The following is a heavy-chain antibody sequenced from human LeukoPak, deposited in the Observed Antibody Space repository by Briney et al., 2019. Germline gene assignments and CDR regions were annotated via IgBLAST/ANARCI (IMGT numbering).Heavy chain of an antibody. Sequence: PGESLRLSCAASGFTFSNYAMTWVRQAPGKGLEWVSTISGGDTSTFYADSVKGRFTISRDNSKNTLYLQMNNLRAEDTAVYYCAKNLNGGNTHSDYWGQGTLVTVSS. D-gene: IGHD4-23*01. V-gene: IGHV3-23*01. CDR2: ISGGDTST. CDR3: AKNLNGGNTHSDY. J-gene: IGHJ4*02. CDR1: GFTFSNYA.